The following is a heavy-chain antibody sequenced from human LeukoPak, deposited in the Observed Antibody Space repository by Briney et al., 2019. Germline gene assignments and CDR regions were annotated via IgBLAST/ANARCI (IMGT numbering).Heavy chain of an antibody. Sequence: PGGSLRLSCAASGFTFSSYAMSWVRQAPGKGLEWVSAICGSGGSTYYADSVKGRFTISRDNSKNTLYLQMNSLRAEDTAVYYCAKDLTNYDFWSGYFNSYYFDYWGQGTLVTVSS. J-gene: IGHJ4*02. V-gene: IGHV3-23*01. CDR3: AKDLTNYDFWSGYFNSYYFDY. D-gene: IGHD3-3*01. CDR2: ICGSGGST. CDR1: GFTFSSYA.